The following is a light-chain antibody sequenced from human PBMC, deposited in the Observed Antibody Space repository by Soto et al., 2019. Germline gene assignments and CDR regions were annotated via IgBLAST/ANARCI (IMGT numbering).Light chain of an antibody. CDR2: INN. V-gene: IGLV1-44*01. CDR3: AAWDASLNAVV. J-gene: IGLJ2*01. CDR1: TSNIGSKT. Sequence: QSVLTQPPSASGTPGQRVTISCSGSTSNIGSKTVNWYQQLPGTAPKLLIYINNQRPSGVPDRFSGSKSGTSASLAISGLQFEDEAEYYCAAWDASLNAVVFGGGTKLTVL.